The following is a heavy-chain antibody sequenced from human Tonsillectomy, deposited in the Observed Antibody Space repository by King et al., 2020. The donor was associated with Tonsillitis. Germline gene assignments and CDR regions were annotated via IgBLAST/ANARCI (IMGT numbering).Heavy chain of an antibody. Sequence: VQLVESGGGVVQPGRSLRLSCAASGFVFSSYAMHWVRQAPGKGLEWVAFISYDGNNKYYTDSVKGRFTIYRDNSKNTLYLQMNSLRPDDTAVYYCTNVATQGYTSSWYSDLWGRGTLVTVSS. J-gene: IGHJ4*02. CDR3: TNVATQGYTSSWYSDL. D-gene: IGHD6-13*01. V-gene: IGHV3-30-3*01. CDR2: ISYDGNNK. CDR1: GFVFSSYA.